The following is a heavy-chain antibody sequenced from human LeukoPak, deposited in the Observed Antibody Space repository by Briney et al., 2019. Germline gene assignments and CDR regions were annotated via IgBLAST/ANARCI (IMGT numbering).Heavy chain of an antibody. CDR1: GGSISSYY. CDR3: ARDLGTYDFWSGYGSYYYYMDV. Sequence: PSETLSLTCTVSGGSISSYYWSWIRQPPGKGLEWIGYIYYSGSTNYNPSLKSRVTISVDTSKNQFSLKLISVTASDTAVYYCARDLGTYDFWSGYGSYYYYMDVWGKGTTVTVSS. D-gene: IGHD3-3*01. J-gene: IGHJ6*03. V-gene: IGHV4-59*12. CDR2: IYYSGST.